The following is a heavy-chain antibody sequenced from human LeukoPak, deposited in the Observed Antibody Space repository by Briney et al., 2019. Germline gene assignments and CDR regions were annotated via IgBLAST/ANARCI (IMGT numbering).Heavy chain of an antibody. Sequence: GGSLRLSCAASGFTFSSYSMNWVRQAPGKGLEWVSSISSSSSYIYYADSVKGRFTISRDNAKNSLYLQMSSLRAEDTAVYYCAKTDFWSGPFDYWGQGTLVTVSS. CDR2: ISSSSSYI. J-gene: IGHJ4*02. CDR1: GFTFSSYS. D-gene: IGHD3-3*01. V-gene: IGHV3-21*04. CDR3: AKTDFWSGPFDY.